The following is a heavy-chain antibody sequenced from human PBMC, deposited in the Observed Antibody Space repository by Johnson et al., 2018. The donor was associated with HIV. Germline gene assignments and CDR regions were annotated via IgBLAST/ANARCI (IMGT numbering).Heavy chain of an antibody. CDR1: GCTFSNYW. V-gene: IGHV3-7*01. Sequence: VQLVESGGGLVQPGGSLRLSCVASGCTFSNYWMTWVRQAPGKGLEWVANIKQDGSEKYYVDSVKGRFTISRDNAKNSLYLQMNSLRAEDTAVYYCARDPVSHYYDSSGSLDDAFDIWGQGTTVTVSS. CDR2: IKQDGSEK. CDR3: ARDPVSHYYDSSGSLDDAFDI. J-gene: IGHJ3*02. D-gene: IGHD3-22*01.